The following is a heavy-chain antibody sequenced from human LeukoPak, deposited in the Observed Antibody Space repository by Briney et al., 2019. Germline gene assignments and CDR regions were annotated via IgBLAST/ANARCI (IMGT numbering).Heavy chain of an antibody. D-gene: IGHD3-22*01. CDR2: VIPILAIS. Sequence: ASVKVSCKASGGTFSSYGITWVRQAPGQGLEWMGRVIPILAISNSAQMFQDRVTITADKSTSTVYMELSSLSSEDTAVYLCARTNYFDSSGSQGPGTFYYGLDVWGQGTTVTVSS. CDR1: GGTFSSYG. V-gene: IGHV1-69*04. CDR3: ARTNYFDSSGSQGPGTFYYGLDV. J-gene: IGHJ6*02.